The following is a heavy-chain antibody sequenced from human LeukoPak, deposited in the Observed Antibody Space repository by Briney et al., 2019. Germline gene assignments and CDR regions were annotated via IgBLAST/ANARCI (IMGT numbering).Heavy chain of an antibody. D-gene: IGHD6-13*01. V-gene: IGHV3-23*01. CDR3: ARAPYSSSLYYYGVDV. Sequence: PGGSLRLSCAASGFTFSSYAMSWVRQAPGKGLDWVSAISGSGGSTYYADSVKGRFTISRDNSKNTLYLQMNSLRAEDTAVYYCARAPYSSSLYYYGVDVWGQGTTVTVSS. J-gene: IGHJ6*02. CDR1: GFTFSSYA. CDR2: ISGSGGST.